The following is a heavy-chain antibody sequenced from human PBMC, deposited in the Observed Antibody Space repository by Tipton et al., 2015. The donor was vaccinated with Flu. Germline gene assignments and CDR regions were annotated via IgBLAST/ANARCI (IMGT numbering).Heavy chain of an antibody. CDR1: GGSISSYY. Sequence: TLSLTCSVSGGSISSYYWSWIRQPAGKGLEWIGRIYTSGSSNYNPSLKSRVTMSVDTSKNHFSLELSSVTAADTAVYYCAGTMLVTPDAFDVWGQGTMVTVSS. J-gene: IGHJ3*01. CDR2: IYTSGSS. CDR3: AGTMLVTPDAFDV. D-gene: IGHD4-23*01. V-gene: IGHV4-4*07.